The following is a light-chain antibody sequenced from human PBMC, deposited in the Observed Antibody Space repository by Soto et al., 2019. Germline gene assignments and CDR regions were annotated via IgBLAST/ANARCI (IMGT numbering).Light chain of an antibody. CDR3: CSYAGSYSFV. V-gene: IGLV2-11*01. Sequence: QSVLTQPRSVSGSPGQSVTISCTGTSSDVGGYNYVSWYQQHPGKAPKLILYDVSKRPSGVPDRFSGSKSGSTASLTISGLQTEDETDYYCCSYAGSYSFVFGTGTKLTVL. CDR2: DVS. J-gene: IGLJ1*01. CDR1: SSDVGGYNY.